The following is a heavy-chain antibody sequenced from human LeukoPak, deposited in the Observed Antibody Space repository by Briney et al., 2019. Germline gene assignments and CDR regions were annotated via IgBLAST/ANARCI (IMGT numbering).Heavy chain of an antibody. J-gene: IGHJ4*02. D-gene: IGHD4-11*01. CDR3: AGTTDYSSFLAY. Sequence: SQTLSLTCAISGDSVSSNSAVWNWIRQSPSRGLEWLGRTYYRSKWHNEYAESVKSRISINPDTSKNQSSLQLNSVTPEDTAEYFCAGTTDYSSFLAYWGQGTLVTVSS. CDR1: GDSVSSNSAV. V-gene: IGHV6-1*01. CDR2: TYYRSKWHN.